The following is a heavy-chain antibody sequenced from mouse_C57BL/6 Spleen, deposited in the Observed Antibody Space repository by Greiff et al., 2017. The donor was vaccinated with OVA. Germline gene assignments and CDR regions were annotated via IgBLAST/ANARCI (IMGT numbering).Heavy chain of an antibody. Sequence: EVQLVESGGGLVQPKGSLKLSCAASGFSFNTYAMNWVRQAPGKGLEWVARIRSKSNNYATYYADSVKDRFTISRDDSESMLYLQMNNLKTEDTAMYYCVRDYYGSSFAYWGQGTLVTVSA. V-gene: IGHV10-1*01. CDR2: IRSKSNNYAT. CDR1: GFSFNTYA. J-gene: IGHJ3*01. CDR3: VRDYYGSSFAY. D-gene: IGHD1-1*01.